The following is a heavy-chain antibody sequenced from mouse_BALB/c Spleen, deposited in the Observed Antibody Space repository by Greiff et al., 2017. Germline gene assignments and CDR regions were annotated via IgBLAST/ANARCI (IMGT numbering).Heavy chain of an antibody. CDR1: GFSLSTPGMG. V-gene: IGHV8-12*01. CDR2: IYWDDDK. Sequence: QVTLKVSGPGILQPSQTLSLICSFSGFSLSTPGMGVSWLRPPSGKGLEWLAHIYWDDDKRFNPSLKSRLIISKDTSRNQVFLKITSVDTADTATYYCARRGEYGTAMDYWGQGTSVTVSS. D-gene: IGHD2-1*01. CDR3: ARRGEYGTAMDY. J-gene: IGHJ4*01.